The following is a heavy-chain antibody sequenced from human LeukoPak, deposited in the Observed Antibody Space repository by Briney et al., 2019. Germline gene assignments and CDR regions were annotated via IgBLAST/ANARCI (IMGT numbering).Heavy chain of an antibody. V-gene: IGHV3-23*01. J-gene: IGHJ1*01. Sequence: GGSLRLSCAASGFTFSNYAMTWVRQAPGKGLEWVSSIIDGGYGTYYADSVKGRFTISRDNAKNTVSLQMNSLRPEDTGVYYCARAPSEIGGYYPEYFRHWGQGTLVTVSS. CDR2: IIDGGYGT. CDR1: GFTFSNYA. CDR3: ARAPSEIGGYYPEYFRH. D-gene: IGHD3-22*01.